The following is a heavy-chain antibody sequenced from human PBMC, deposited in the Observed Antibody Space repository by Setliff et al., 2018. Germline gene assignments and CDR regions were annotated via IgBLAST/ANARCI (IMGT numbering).Heavy chain of an antibody. D-gene: IGHD3-10*01. V-gene: IGHV4-59*02. CDR3: ARDRRYYASGSFTKWFDY. CDR1: GGSVTSHY. J-gene: IGHJ4*02. CDR2: IFNSVDT. Sequence: SETLSLTGAVSGGSVTSHYWSWIRQPPGKGLEWIGFIFNSVDTNSNPSLTSRVTMSVDTSKNQFSLKLNSVTAADTATYYCARDRRYYASGSFTKWFDYWGQGALVTVSS.